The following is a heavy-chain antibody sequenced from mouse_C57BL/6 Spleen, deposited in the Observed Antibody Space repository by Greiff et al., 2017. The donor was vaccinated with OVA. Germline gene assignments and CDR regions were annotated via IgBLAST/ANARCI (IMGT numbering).Heavy chain of an antibody. Sequence: EVQLQQSGPELVKPGASVKISCKASGYSFTGYYMNWVQQSPEKSLEWIGEINPSTGGTTYNQKFKAKATLTVDKSSSTAYMQLKSLTSEDSAVYYCARGELLGYWGKGTTLTVSS. CDR1: GYSFTGYY. V-gene: IGHV1-42*01. CDR2: INPSTGGT. J-gene: IGHJ2*01. CDR3: ARGELLGY.